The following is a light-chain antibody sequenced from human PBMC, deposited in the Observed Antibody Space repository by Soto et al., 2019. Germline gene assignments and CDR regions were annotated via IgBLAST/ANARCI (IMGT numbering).Light chain of an antibody. V-gene: IGLV2-14*01. J-gene: IGLJ2*01. CDR2: DVS. Sequence: QSALTQPAFVSGSPGQSITISYTGTSSDVGGYNYVSWYQQHPGKAPKVMIYDVSNRPSGVSNRFSGSKSGNTASLTISGLQAEDEADYYCSSYTSSSTLVVFGGGTKLTVL. CDR1: SSDVGGYNY. CDR3: SSYTSSSTLVV.